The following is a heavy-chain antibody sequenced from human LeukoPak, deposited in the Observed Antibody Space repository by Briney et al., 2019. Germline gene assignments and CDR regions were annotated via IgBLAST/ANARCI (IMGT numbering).Heavy chain of an antibody. CDR1: GYTFTNYY. CDR2: INPSGGST. D-gene: IGHD5-24*01. Sequence: ASVKVSCEASGYTFTNYYIHWVRQAPGQGLEWTGIINPSGGSTTYAQEFQGRVTMTRDTSTSTVYMELSSLRSEDTAVYYCARGGKGNADGYNQALDYWGQGTLVTVSS. V-gene: IGHV1-46*01. CDR3: ARGGKGNADGYNQALDY. J-gene: IGHJ4*02.